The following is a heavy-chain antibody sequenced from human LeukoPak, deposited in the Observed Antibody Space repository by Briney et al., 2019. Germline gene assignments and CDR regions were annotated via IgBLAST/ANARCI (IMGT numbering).Heavy chain of an antibody. CDR3: ATGGTRIFGVVIGNDAFDI. V-gene: IGHV1-24*01. CDR2: FDPEDGET. J-gene: IGHJ3*02. D-gene: IGHD3-3*01. CDR1: GYTLTELS. Sequence: ASVKVACKVSGYTLTELSMHWVRQAPGKGLEWMGGFDPEDGETIYAQKFQGRVTMTEDTSTDTAYMELSSLRSEDTAVYYCATGGTRIFGVVIGNDAFDIWGQGTMVTVSS.